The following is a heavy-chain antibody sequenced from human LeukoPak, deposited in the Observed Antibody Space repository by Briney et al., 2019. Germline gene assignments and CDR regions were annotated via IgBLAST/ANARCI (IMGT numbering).Heavy chain of an antibody. D-gene: IGHD6-19*01. V-gene: IGHV3-11*04. J-gene: IGHJ4*02. CDR2: IGRSGTTI. Sequence: GSLRLSCAASGFTFSDYYMSWIRQVPGKGLEWVSYIGRSGTTIHYADSVKGRFTISWDNAKNSLYLQMNSLRAEDTAVYYCARTRGEQWLVDPYYFDYWGQGTLVTVSS. CDR1: GFTFSDYY. CDR3: ARTRGEQWLVDPYYFDY.